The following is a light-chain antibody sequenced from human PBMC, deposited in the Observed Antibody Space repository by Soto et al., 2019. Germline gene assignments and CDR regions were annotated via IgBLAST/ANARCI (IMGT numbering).Light chain of an antibody. J-gene: IGLJ2*01. Sequence: QSVLTQPASVSGSPGQSITISCTETSSDVGFYNYVSWYQQHPGKTPKLMIYEVSNRPSGVSNRFSGSRSGNTASLTISGLQAEDEADYYCSSYTSSSTVIFGGGTKLTVL. CDR1: SSDVGFYNY. V-gene: IGLV2-14*01. CDR2: EVS. CDR3: SSYTSSSTVI.